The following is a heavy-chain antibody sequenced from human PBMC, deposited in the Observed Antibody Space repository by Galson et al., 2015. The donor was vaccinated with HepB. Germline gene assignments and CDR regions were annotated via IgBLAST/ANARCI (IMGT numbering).Heavy chain of an antibody. V-gene: IGHV1-69*13. CDR1: GGTFSSYA. CDR2: IIPIFGTA. Sequence: SVKVSCKASGGTFSSYAISWVRQAPGQGLEWMGGIIPIFGTANYAQKFQGRVTITADESTSTAYMELSSLRSEDTAVYYCASTSWGVMDYYYGMDVWGQGTTVTVSS. CDR3: ASTSWGVMDYYYGMDV. D-gene: IGHD3-16*01. J-gene: IGHJ6*02.